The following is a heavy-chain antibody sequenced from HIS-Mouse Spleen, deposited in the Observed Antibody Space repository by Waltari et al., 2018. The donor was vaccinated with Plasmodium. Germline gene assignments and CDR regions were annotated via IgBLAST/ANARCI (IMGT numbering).Heavy chain of an antibody. J-gene: IGHJ4*02. CDR2: IYYSGST. V-gene: IGHV4-39*07. Sequence: QLQLQESGPGLVKPSETLSLTCTVSGGSISSSSYYWGWIRQPPGKGLEWIGSIYYSGSTYYNPSLKSRVTISVDTSKNQFSLKLSSVTAADTAVYYCARERCSGGSCKDYWGQGTLVTVSS. CDR3: ARERCSGGSCKDY. CDR1: GGSISSSSYY. D-gene: IGHD2-15*01.